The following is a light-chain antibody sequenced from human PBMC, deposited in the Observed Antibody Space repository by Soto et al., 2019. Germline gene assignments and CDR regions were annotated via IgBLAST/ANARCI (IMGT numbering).Light chain of an antibody. Sequence: DIGMTQSPASLAVSLGERATINCKSSQSLLFSSNKKNYLAWYQQRPGQPPKLLIYWASSRESGVPDRFTGSGSGTDFTLSISSLQAEDVAVYYCQQFYSSPLTFGGGTKVDIK. V-gene: IGKV4-1*01. CDR2: WAS. CDR1: QSLLFSSNKKNY. CDR3: QQFYSSPLT. J-gene: IGKJ4*01.